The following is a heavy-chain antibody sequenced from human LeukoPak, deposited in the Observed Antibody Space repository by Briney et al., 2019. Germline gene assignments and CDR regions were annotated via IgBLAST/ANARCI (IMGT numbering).Heavy chain of an antibody. CDR3: AREYYDFWSGYYNYYYYYMDV. Sequence: GRSLRLSCAASGFTFSSYAMHWVRQAPGKGLEWVAGISYDGSNKYYADSVKGRFTISRDNSKNTLYLQMNSLRAEDTAVYYCAREYYDFWSGYYNYYYYYMDVWGKGTTVTVSS. J-gene: IGHJ6*03. D-gene: IGHD3-3*01. CDR2: ISYDGSNK. CDR1: GFTFSSYA. V-gene: IGHV3-30*01.